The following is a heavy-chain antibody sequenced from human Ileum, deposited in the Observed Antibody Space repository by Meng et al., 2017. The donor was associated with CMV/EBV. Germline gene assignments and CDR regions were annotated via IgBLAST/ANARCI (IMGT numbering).Heavy chain of an antibody. D-gene: IGHD4-23*01. CDR2: ITGTSYYI. CDR1: VCSFPTFD. CDR3: ARSVYGGNDFDS. V-gene: IGHV3-21*01. Sequence: GGSLRLSCAATVCSFPTFDMNWVRQAPGKGLEWVSSITGTSYYIYYADSVKGRFAISRDNAKNSLYLQMNSLRAEDTAVYYCARSVYGGNDFDSWGQGT. J-gene: IGHJ4*02.